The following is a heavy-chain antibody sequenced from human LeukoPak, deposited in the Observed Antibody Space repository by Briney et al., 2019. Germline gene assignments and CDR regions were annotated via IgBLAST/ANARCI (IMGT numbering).Heavy chain of an antibody. CDR2: INHSGST. D-gene: IGHD6-13*01. CDR1: GGSFSGYY. V-gene: IGHV4-34*01. CDR3: ARGRRSRTYYYGMDV. J-gene: IGHJ6*02. Sequence: SETLSLTCAVYGGSFSGYYWSWIRQPPGKRLEWIGEINHSGSTNYNPSLKSRVTISVDTSKNQFSLKLSSVTAADTAVYYCARGRRSRTYYYGMDVWGQGTTVTVSS.